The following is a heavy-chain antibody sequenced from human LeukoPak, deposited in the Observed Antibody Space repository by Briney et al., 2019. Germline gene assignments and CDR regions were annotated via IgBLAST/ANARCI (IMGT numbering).Heavy chain of an antibody. Sequence: PSQTLSLTCTVSGGSISSGDYYWSWIRQPQGKGLEWIGYIYYSGSTYYNPSLKSRFTISVDTSKNQFSLKLSSVTAADTAVYYCARVYDFWSGYDDAFDIWGQGTMVTVSS. CDR1: GGSISSGDYY. J-gene: IGHJ3*02. CDR3: ARVYDFWSGYDDAFDI. D-gene: IGHD3-3*01. CDR2: IYYSGST. V-gene: IGHV4-30-4*08.